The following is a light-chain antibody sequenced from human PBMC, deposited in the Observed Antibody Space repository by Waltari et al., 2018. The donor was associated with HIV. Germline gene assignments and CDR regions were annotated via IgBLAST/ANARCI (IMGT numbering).Light chain of an antibody. CDR1: SSDVGGYNY. J-gene: IGLJ2*01. Sequence: QSALTQPASVSGSPGQSITISCTGTSSDVGGYNYVSWYQHHPGKAPKLMISEVSNRPSGVSNRFSGSKSGNTASLTISGLQAEDEADYYCSSYSSSITLYVVFGGGTKLTVI. CDR2: EVS. V-gene: IGLV2-14*01. CDR3: SSYSSSITLYVV.